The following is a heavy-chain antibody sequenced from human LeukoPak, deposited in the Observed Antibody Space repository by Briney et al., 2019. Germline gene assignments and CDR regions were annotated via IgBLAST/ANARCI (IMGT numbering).Heavy chain of an antibody. CDR2: IIPILGIA. CDR1: GGTFSSYT. CDR3: ARGESITTPDY. Sequence: ASVKVSCKASGGTFSSYTISWVRQAPGQGLEWMGRIIPILGIANYAQKFQGRVTITADKSTSAAYMELSSLRSEDTAVYYCARGESITTPDYWGQGTLVTVSS. J-gene: IGHJ4*02. V-gene: IGHV1-69*02. D-gene: IGHD3-22*01.